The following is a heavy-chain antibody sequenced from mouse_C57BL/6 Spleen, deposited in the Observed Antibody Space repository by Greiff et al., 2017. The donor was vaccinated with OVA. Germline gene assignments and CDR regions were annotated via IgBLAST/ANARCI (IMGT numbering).Heavy chain of an antibody. CDR1: GYTFTSYW. J-gene: IGHJ4*01. CDR2: IDPSDSYT. V-gene: IGHV1-50*01. CDR3: ARFGNGAMDY. D-gene: IGHD2-1*01. Sequence: QVQLQQPGAELVKPGASVKLSCKASGYTFTSYWMQWVKQRPGQGLEWIGEIDPSDSYTNYNQKFKGKATLTVDTSSSTAYMQLSSLTSEDSAVYYCARFGNGAMDYWGQGTSVTVSS.